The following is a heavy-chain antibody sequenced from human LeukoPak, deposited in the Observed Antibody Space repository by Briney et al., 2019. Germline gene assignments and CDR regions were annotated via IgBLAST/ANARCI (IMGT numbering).Heavy chain of an antibody. D-gene: IGHD3-3*01. Sequence: SETLSLTCTVSVGSVINYYWSWIRQPPGEGLEWIAYTFCSGDTFSSADTTYHPSLKSRATISVDKSKNQVSLTLTSVTAADTAVYFCARGHYDFDHWGQGILVTVSS. V-gene: IGHV4-4*09. CDR1: VGSVINYY. CDR3: ARGHYDFDH. CDR2: TFCSGDT. J-gene: IGHJ5*02.